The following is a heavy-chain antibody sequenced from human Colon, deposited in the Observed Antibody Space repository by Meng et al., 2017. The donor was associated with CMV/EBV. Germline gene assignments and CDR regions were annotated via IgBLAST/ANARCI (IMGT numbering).Heavy chain of an antibody. Sequence: ASVKVSCKASGFPFTSYSFTWVRQAPGQGLEWLGWISAYNGNTNYAQIVQGRVTMTTDPSTTTAYMELRSLGSDDTALYYCARLNGGNSGDWFDPWGQGTLVTVSS. V-gene: IGHV1-18*04. CDR2: ISAYNGNT. CDR1: GFPFTSYS. D-gene: IGHD4-23*01. J-gene: IGHJ5*02. CDR3: ARLNGGNSGDWFDP.